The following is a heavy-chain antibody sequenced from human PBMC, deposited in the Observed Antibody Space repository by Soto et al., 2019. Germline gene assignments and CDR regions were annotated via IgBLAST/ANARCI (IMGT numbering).Heavy chain of an antibody. CDR2: ISAYDGNT. CDR3: ATDGLLSSFDY. Sequence: ASVKVSCKASAYTFTSYGISWVRQAPGQGLEWMGWISAYDGNTNYAQKLQGRVTMTTDTSTNTAYMELRSLRSDDTAVYYCATDGLLSSFDYWGKGTLVTVSS. CDR1: AYTFTSYG. J-gene: IGHJ4*02. D-gene: IGHD3-16*02. V-gene: IGHV1-18*01.